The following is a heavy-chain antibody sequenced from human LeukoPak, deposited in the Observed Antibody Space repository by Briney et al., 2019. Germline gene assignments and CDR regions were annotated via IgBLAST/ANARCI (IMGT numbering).Heavy chain of an antibody. CDR3: ASGESYYLEN. D-gene: IGHD1-26*01. CDR1: QFY. V-gene: IGHV3-66*01. J-gene: IGHJ4*02. CDR2: IYSGGST. Sequence: PGGSLKLSCAASQFYMNWVRQAPGKGLEWVSTIYSGGSTYYADSVKGRFIISRDNSKYSLYLQMNSLRAEDTAMYYCASGESYYLENWGQGTLVTVS.